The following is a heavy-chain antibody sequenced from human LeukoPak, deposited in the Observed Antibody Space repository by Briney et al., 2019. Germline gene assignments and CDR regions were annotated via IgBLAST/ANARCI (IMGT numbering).Heavy chain of an antibody. CDR2: ISSSSSYI. CDR3: ARGGTSCCYFDY. V-gene: IGHV3-21*01. D-gene: IGHD2-2*01. CDR1: GFTFSSYS. Sequence: GGSLRLSCAASGFTFSSYSMNWVRQAPGKGLEWVSSISSSSSYIYYADSVKGRFTISRDNAKNSLYLQMNSLRAEDTAVYYWARGGTSCCYFDYWGQGTLVTVSS. J-gene: IGHJ4*02.